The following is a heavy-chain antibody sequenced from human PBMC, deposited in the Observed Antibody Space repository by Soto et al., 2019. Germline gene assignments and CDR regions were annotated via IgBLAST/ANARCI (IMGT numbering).Heavy chain of an antibody. Sequence: GGSLRLSCAASGFTFSSYWMSWVRQAPGKGLEWVANIKQDGSEKYYVDSVKGRFTISRDNAKNSLYLQMNSLRAEDTAVYYCARDMGLDFWSGYLLWYYYYYMDVWGKGTTVTVSS. J-gene: IGHJ6*03. V-gene: IGHV3-7*01. CDR1: GFTFSSYW. CDR2: IKQDGSEK. CDR3: ARDMGLDFWSGYLLWYYYYYMDV. D-gene: IGHD3-3*01.